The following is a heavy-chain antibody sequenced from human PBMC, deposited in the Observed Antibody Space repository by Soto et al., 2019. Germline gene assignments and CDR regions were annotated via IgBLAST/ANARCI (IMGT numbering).Heavy chain of an antibody. CDR1: GFSISSDGMC. J-gene: IGHJ4*02. V-gene: IGHV2-70*01. D-gene: IGHD1-26*01. Sequence: SGPTLVNPTQTLTLTCTVSGFSISSDGMCVSWIRQPPGKALEWLALIGWDDDKYYSRSLKNRLTISKDTPKNQVVLTMTNVDPVDSATYYCARVLAYSGTYPYFDFWGQGTLVTVSS. CDR2: IGWDDDK. CDR3: ARVLAYSGTYPYFDF.